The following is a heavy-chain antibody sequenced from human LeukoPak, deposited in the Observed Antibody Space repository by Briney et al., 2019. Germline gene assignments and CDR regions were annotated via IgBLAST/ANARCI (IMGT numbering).Heavy chain of an antibody. D-gene: IGHD1-1*01. J-gene: IGHJ4*02. CDR2: IFYTGST. CDR1: GGSINNFY. CDR3: ARAGDWNDLPY. Sequence: ASETLSLTCSVSGGSINNFYWSWIRQSPGKGLEYSGYIFYTGSTNYNPSLKGRVSISVDTSRNQFSLRLNSVTAADTAVYYCARAGDWNDLPYWGQGILVIVSS. V-gene: IGHV4-59*01.